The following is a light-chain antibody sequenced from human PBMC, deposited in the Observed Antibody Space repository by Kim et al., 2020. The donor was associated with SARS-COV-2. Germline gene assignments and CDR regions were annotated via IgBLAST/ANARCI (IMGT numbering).Light chain of an antibody. CDR3: QSADSSGTDVV. V-gene: IGLV3-25*03. CDR2: KDT. CDR1: TLPKQF. Sequence: SYELTQPPSVSVSPGQTARITCSGDTLPKQFVSWYQQKPGQAPLLVIYKDTARPSGIPERFSGSSSGTIVTLTISGVQAEDKADYFCQSADSSGTDVVFGGGTQLTVL. J-gene: IGLJ3*02.